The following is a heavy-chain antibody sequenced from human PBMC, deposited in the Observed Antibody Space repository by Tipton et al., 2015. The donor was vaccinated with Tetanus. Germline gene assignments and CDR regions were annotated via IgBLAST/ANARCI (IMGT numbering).Heavy chain of an antibody. CDR2: IDPNSGDT. V-gene: IGHV1-2*02. D-gene: IGHD3-22*01. J-gene: IGHJ6*02. CDR3: ARDRGDYIYYGMDV. CDR1: GYTFTGYY. Sequence: QLVQSGAELKKPGASVKVSCTASGYTFTGYYMYWVRQAPGQGLEWVGWIDPNSGDTNYAQNFQGRVTMTRDTSMRTVYMELSRLRSDDTAVYYCARDRGDYIYYGMDVWGPGTTVPVSS.